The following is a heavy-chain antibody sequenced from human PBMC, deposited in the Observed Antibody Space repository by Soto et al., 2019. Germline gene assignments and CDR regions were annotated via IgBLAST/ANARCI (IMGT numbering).Heavy chain of an antibody. J-gene: IGHJ3*02. CDR1: GFTFSSFA. CDR2: ISYDGSKK. V-gene: IGHV3-30*18. D-gene: IGHD3-10*01. CDR3: ANPGGEAGVFDI. Sequence: QVQLVESGGGVVQPGRSLQLSCAASGFTFSSFAMHWFRQAPGKGLEWLSFISYDGSKKYYADSVEGRFTISRDNSKNTLYLQMNSLRTEDTAVYYCANPGGEAGVFDIWGQGTMVTVSS.